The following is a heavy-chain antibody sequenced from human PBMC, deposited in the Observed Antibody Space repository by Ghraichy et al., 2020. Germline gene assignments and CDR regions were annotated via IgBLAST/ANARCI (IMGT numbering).Heavy chain of an antibody. CDR1: GGSFSGYY. Sequence: SETLSLTCAVYGGSFSGYYWSWIRQPPGKGLEWIGEINHSGSTNYNPSLKSRVTISVDTSKNQFSLKLSSVTAADTAVYYCASLDTAMPHPYWYFDLWGRGTLVTVSS. V-gene: IGHV4-34*01. CDR2: INHSGST. CDR3: ASLDTAMPHPYWYFDL. J-gene: IGHJ2*01. D-gene: IGHD5-18*01.